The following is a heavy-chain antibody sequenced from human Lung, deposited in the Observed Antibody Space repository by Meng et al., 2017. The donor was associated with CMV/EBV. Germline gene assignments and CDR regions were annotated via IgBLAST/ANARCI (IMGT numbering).Heavy chain of an antibody. CDR2: ISYDGSNK. D-gene: IGHD3/OR15-3a*01. V-gene: IGHV3-30-3*01. CDR1: GFTFSSYA. Sequence: GGSLRLXCAASGFTFSSYAMHWVRQAPGKGLEWVAVISYDGSNKYYADSVKGRFTISRDNSKNTLYLQMNSLRAEDTAVYYCARDEYMILVSYGMDVWGQGTXVTVSS. J-gene: IGHJ6*02. CDR3: ARDEYMILVSYGMDV.